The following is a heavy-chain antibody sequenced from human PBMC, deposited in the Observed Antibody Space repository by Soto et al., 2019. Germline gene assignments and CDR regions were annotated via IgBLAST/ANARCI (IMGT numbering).Heavy chain of an antibody. CDR3: ARGLTTTGGYYYPKSFDY. V-gene: IGHV3-30-3*01. CDR2: ISYDGSNK. Sequence: QVQLVESGGGVVQPGRSLRLSCAASGFTFSSYAMHWVRQAPGKGLEWVAVISYDGSNKYYADSVKGRFTISRDNSKNTLYLQMNSQRAEDTAVYYCARGLTTTGGYYYPKSFDYWGQGTLVTVSS. D-gene: IGHD5-12*01. J-gene: IGHJ4*02. CDR1: GFTFSSYA.